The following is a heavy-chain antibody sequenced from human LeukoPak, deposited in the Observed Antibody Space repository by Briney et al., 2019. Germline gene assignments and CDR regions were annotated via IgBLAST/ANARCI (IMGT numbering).Heavy chain of an antibody. V-gene: IGHV1-69*05. CDR1: GGTFSSYA. Sequence: SVKVSCKPSGGTFSSYAISCVRQAPGPGLEWRGRIIPIFCTANYAQKFPGRVTITTDESTSTAYMELSSVRSEDTAVYYCATPMGDYGDNSPFDYWGQGTLVTVSS. D-gene: IGHD4/OR15-4a*01. CDR2: IIPIFCTA. J-gene: IGHJ4*02. CDR3: ATPMGDYGDNSPFDY.